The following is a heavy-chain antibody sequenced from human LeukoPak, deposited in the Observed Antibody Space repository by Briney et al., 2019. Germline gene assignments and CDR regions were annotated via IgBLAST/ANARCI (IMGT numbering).Heavy chain of an antibody. CDR2: IYHSEST. CDR3: ARTVRVVIYFDY. J-gene: IGHJ4*02. Sequence: SQTLSLTCAVSGGSINNGGYSWSWIRQPPGKGLEWIGYIYHSESTYYNPSLKSRVTISIDRSKNQLSLNLSSVTAAYTAVYYCARTVRVVIYFDYWGQGTLVTVSS. D-gene: IGHD3-10*01. V-gene: IGHV4-30-2*01. CDR1: GGSINNGGYS.